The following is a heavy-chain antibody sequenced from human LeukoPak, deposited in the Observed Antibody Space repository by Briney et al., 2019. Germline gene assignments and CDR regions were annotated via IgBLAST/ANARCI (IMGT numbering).Heavy chain of an antibody. J-gene: IGHJ4*02. CDR2: ISGSGGST. CDR1: GFTFSNYA. Sequence: GGSLRLSCAASGFTFSNYAMNWVRQAPGKGLEWVSGISGSGGSTYYADSVKGRFTISRDNAKNSLYLQMSSLTAEDTAVYYCARGLYDYLDYWGQGTLVTVPS. D-gene: IGHD3-22*01. CDR3: ARGLYDYLDY. V-gene: IGHV3-23*01.